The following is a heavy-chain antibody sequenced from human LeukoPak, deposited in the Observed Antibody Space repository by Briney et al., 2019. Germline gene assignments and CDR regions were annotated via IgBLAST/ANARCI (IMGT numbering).Heavy chain of an antibody. D-gene: IGHD4-23*01. J-gene: IGHJ5*02. V-gene: IGHV1-2*02. CDR1: GYTFTCYY. CDR2: INPNSGGT. Sequence: ASVKVSCKASGYTFTCYYMHWVRQAPGQGLEWMGWINPNSGGTNYAQKFQGRVTMTRDTSISTAYMELSRLRSDDTAVYYCASPVGGNTLGFDPWGQGTLVTVSS. CDR3: ASPVGGNTLGFDP.